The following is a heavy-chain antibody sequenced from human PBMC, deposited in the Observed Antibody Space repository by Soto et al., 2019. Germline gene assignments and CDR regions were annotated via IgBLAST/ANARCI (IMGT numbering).Heavy chain of an antibody. J-gene: IGHJ5*02. CDR3: ATDLAAVDL. CDR1: GYTFINYY. D-gene: IGHD6-13*01. CDR2: INPMGGST. Sequence: QEQLVQSGAEVKEPGASVKVSCKASGYTFINYYIHWVRQAPGQGLEWMAIINPMGGSTNYAQEFQGRVTLTSDTSTNTVYMELSSLRFEDTALFYCATDLAAVDLWGQGTLITVSS. V-gene: IGHV1-46*01.